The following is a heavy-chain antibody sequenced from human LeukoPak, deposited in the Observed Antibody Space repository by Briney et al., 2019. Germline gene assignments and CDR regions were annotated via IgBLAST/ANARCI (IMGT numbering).Heavy chain of an antibody. CDR1: GFNLSNYG. Sequence: GGSLRLSCAASGFNLSNYGMHWVRQVPGKGLGWVAVIWYDGSTKYYANYVKGRFTVSRDNSKNTLYLQMDILRPEDTAIYYCARDSGFGELVTYYFDYWGQGTLVTVSS. CDR3: ARDSGFGELVTYYFDY. V-gene: IGHV3-33*01. D-gene: IGHD3-10*01. CDR2: IWYDGSTK. J-gene: IGHJ4*02.